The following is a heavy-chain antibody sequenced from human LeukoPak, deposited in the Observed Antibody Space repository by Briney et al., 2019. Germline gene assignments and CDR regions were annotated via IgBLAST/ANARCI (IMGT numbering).Heavy chain of an antibody. V-gene: IGHV3-15*01. D-gene: IGHD2-15*01. CDR2: IKSKTDGGTT. Sequence: PGGSLRLSCAASGFTFSNAWMSWVRQAPGKGLEWVGRIKSKTDGGTTDYAAPVKGRFTISRDDSKNTLYLQMNSLKTEDTAVYYCTTDYEPGSGIYYFDYWGQGTLVTVSS. CDR3: TTDYEPGSGIYYFDY. CDR1: GFTFSNAW. J-gene: IGHJ4*02.